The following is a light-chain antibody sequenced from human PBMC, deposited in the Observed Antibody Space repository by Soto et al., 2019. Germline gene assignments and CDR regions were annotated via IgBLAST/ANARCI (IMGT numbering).Light chain of an antibody. J-gene: IGKJ2*01. CDR1: QSVSNY. CDR2: GAS. Sequence: EIVLTQSPATLSLSPGERATLSCRASQSVSNYLAWYQQKPGQAPRLLIYGASNRATGIPARFTGSGSGTDITLTISSLEPEDFAIYYCQHRGEWPRTFGRGTKLEI. V-gene: IGKV3-11*01. CDR3: QHRGEWPRT.